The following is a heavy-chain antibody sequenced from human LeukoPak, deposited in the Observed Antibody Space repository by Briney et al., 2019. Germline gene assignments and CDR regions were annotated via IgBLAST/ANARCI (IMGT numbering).Heavy chain of an antibody. CDR3: AREPSGHSGSFDS. J-gene: IGHJ4*02. D-gene: IGHD4-23*01. Sequence: SQTLSLTCAISGDSVSSNDAAWNWIRQSPSRGLEWLGRTYYRSKWYYDYAVSVKSRITINPDTSKNQFSLPLNSVTPDDTAVFYCAREPSGHSGSFDSWGQGTLVTVSS. CDR1: GDSVSSNDAA. V-gene: IGHV6-1*01. CDR2: TYYRSKWYY.